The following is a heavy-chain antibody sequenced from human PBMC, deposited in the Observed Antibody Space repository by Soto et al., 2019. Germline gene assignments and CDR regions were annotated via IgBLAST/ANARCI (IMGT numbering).Heavy chain of an antibody. Sequence: GAPVKVSCKASGGTFSSYGISWVRQAPGQGLEWMGRIIPFLGTTNYAQNFQDRLTVTADTSTNTAFMELSSLRSDDTAVYYCAREGYTSSSIHSFLDSWSQGTLVTVSS. CDR1: GGTFSSYG. CDR2: IIPFLGTT. D-gene: IGHD6-6*01. J-gene: IGHJ4*02. V-gene: IGHV1-69*10. CDR3: AREGYTSSSIHSFLDS.